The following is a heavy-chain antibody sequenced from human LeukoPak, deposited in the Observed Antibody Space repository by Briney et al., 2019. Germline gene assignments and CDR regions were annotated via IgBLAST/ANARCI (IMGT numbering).Heavy chain of an antibody. CDR1: GDSISNYF. CDR3: ARESKSYDGSGFYHDS. CDR2: IYTSGSI. V-gene: IGHV4-4*07. Sequence: SETLSLTCTVSGDSISNYFWSWIRQPAGKGLEGIGRIYTSGSIDYNPSLKSRVTMSVDTSKNQFSLKLWSVTAADTAVYYCARESKSYDGSGFYHDSWGQGTLVTVSS. D-gene: IGHD3-22*01. J-gene: IGHJ4*02.